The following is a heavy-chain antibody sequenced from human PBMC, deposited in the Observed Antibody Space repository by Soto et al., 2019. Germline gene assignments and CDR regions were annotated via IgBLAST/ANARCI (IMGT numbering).Heavy chain of an antibody. Sequence: QVQLQESGPGLVKPSQTLSLTCTVSGGSISSGGYYWSWIRQHPGKRLEWIGYIYYSGSTYYNPSLKSRVTISVDTSKNQFPLKLSSVTAADTAVYYCARSGYSYGPNPLLYWGQGTLVTVSS. CDR1: GGSISSGGYY. J-gene: IGHJ4*02. CDR3: ARSGYSYGPNPLLY. D-gene: IGHD5-18*01. V-gene: IGHV4-31*03. CDR2: IYYSGST.